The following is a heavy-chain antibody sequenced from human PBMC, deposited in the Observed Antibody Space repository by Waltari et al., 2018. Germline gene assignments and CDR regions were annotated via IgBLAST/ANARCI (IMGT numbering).Heavy chain of an antibody. CDR2: INNNGGRK. Sequence: EVQLVESGGALVQPGGSLRLSCAASGLPFRRYARSGVRQAPGMGLEWVSAINNNGGRKYVTDSVMGRFTISRDNSKSILYLQMNSLRAEDTAVYYCAKDRLGSSSGYFDFWGQGTLVTVSS. CDR1: GLPFRRYA. CDR3: AKDRLGSSSGYFDF. J-gene: IGHJ4*02. V-gene: IGHV3-23*04. D-gene: IGHD3-22*01.